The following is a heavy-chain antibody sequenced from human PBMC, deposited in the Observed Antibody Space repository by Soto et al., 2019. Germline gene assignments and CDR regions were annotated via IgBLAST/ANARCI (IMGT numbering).Heavy chain of an antibody. CDR1: GVSFSGYY. J-gene: IGHJ6*02. D-gene: IGHD6-19*01. V-gene: IGHV4-34*01. CDR2: INHSGST. CDR3: ARISGWYYYYGMDV. Sequence: SETLSLTCAFYGVSFSGYYWSWIRPPPGKGLEWIGEINHSGSTNYNPSLKSRVTISVDTSKNQFSLKLSSVTAADTAVYYCARISGWYYYYGMDVWGQGTTVTVSS.